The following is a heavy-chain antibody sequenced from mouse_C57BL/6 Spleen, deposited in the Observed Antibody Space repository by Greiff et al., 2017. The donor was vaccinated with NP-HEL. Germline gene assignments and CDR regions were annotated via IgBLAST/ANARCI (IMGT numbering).Heavy chain of an antibody. V-gene: IGHV1-81*01. J-gene: IGHJ2*01. Sequence: QVQLQQSGAELARPGASVKLSCKASGYTFTSYGISWVKQRTGLGLEWIGEIYPRSGNTYYNEKFKGKATLTADKSSSTAYMELRSLTSEDSAVYFCARSDYYGSSYGYWGQGTTLTVSS. D-gene: IGHD1-1*01. CDR1: GYTFTSYG. CDR2: IYPRSGNT. CDR3: ARSDYYGSSYGY.